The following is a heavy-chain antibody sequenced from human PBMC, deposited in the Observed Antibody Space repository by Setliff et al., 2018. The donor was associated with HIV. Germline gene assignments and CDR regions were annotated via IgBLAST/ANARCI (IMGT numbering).Heavy chain of an antibody. J-gene: IGHJ2*01. V-gene: IGHV4-4*07. CDR3: ARAAAGGGHFYLDL. CDR1: DSGTYY. Sequence: SETLSLTCTVSDSGTYYWSWIRQPAGKGLEWIGRVSSRGDTNYNPSLKSRVTMSVDTSKNQFSLKLTSVTASDTAVYYCARAAAGGGHFYLDLWGRGTLVTVSS. D-gene: IGHD1-26*01. CDR2: VSSRGDT.